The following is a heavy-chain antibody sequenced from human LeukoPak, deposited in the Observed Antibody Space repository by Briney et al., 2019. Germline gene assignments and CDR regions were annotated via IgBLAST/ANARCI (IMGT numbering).Heavy chain of an antibody. V-gene: IGHV3-48*04. Sequence: PGGSLRLSCAASGFTFSSYSMNWDRQAPGKGLEWVSSINRGGSPIYYADSVRGRFTTSRDNAKKSLFLQMNSLRAEDTAVYYCTRVSWRGEIYWGQGTLVSVSS. CDR3: TRVSWRGEIY. CDR1: GFTFSSYS. D-gene: IGHD2/OR15-2a*01. J-gene: IGHJ1*01. CDR2: INRGGSPI.